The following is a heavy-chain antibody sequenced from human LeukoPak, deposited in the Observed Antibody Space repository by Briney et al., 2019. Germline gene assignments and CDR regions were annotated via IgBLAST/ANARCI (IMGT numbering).Heavy chain of an antibody. CDR3: ARSSRYSSSWYNWFDP. CDR1: GDSVSSNSAA. Sequence: SQTLSLTCAISGDSVSSNSAAWNWIRQSPSRGLECLGRTYYRSKWYNDYAVSVKSRITINPDTSKNQFSLQLNSVTPEDTAVYYCARSSRYSSSWYNWFDPWSQGTLVTVSS. J-gene: IGHJ5*02. D-gene: IGHD6-13*01. CDR2: TYYRSKWYN. V-gene: IGHV6-1*01.